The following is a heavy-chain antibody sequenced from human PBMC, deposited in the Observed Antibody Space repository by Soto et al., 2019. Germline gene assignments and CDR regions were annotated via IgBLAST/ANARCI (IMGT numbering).Heavy chain of an antibody. CDR2: ISRHGDT. CDR1: GFTVSNNY. CDR3: TREYDFWSGYFT. D-gene: IGHD3-3*01. V-gene: IGHV3-66*01. J-gene: IGHJ4*02. Sequence: EEQLVTSGGGLVQPGGSLRLSCAASGFTVSNNYISWVRQVPGKGLEWVSLISRHGDTHYAESVKSRFTISSDSSRNTVFLQLNSLRVEDTATYHCTREYDFWSGYFTWGQGTVVTVSS.